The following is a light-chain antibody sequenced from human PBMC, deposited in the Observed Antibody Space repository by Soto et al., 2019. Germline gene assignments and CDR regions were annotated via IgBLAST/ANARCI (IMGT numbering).Light chain of an antibody. V-gene: IGKV1-39*01. CDR2: AAS. CDR3: QQSYTAPAT. Sequence: DIQMTQSPSSLSASVGDRVTITCRASQSISSYLNWFQQKPGKAPQVLIFAASSLQSGVPSRFSGSGFGTDCTLTISSLQPEDFATYYCQQSYTAPATFGPGTKVDIK. J-gene: IGKJ3*01. CDR1: QSISSY.